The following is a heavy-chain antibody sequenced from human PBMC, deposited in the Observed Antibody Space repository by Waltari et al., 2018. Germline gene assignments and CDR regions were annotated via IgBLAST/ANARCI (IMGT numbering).Heavy chain of an antibody. D-gene: IGHD4-17*01. CDR3: TRGTRDFAY. CDR2: ITNSGNV. CDR1: GLTFSGLC. Sequence: EVQMVESGGGLVKPGGSLRLSCAASGLTFSGLCMTWLRQAPGKGLEWVSSITNSGNVFYADSVKGRFTVSRDNAENSLFLQMNSLRGEDTAVYYCTRGTRDFAYWGQGALVTVSS. J-gene: IGHJ4*02. V-gene: IGHV3-21*02.